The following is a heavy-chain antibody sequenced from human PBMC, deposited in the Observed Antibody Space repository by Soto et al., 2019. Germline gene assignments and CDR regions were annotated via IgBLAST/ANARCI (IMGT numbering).Heavy chain of an antibody. V-gene: IGHV1-69*13. Sequence: GASVKVSCKASGGTFSSYAISWVRQAPGQGLEWMGGIIPIFGTANYAQKFQGRVTITADESTSTAYMELSSLRSEDTAVYYCAREERRPEIYRMIVVVSDAFGIWGQGTMVTVSS. D-gene: IGHD3-22*01. J-gene: IGHJ3*02. CDR3: AREERRPEIYRMIVVVSDAFGI. CDR2: IIPIFGTA. CDR1: GGTFSSYA.